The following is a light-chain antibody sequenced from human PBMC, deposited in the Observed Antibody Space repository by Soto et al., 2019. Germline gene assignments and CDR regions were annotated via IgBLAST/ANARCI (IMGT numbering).Light chain of an antibody. Sequence: DIQMTQSPSTLSSSVGDRVTITCRATQSIHNYLAWYQQKPGKAPKLVIFKASTLESGVPSTFSGSGSAAEFTLSISSLQPDDFPTYYCQQYESFPRTFGQGTKVEIK. V-gene: IGKV1-5*03. J-gene: IGKJ1*01. CDR1: QSIHNY. CDR2: KAS. CDR3: QQYESFPRT.